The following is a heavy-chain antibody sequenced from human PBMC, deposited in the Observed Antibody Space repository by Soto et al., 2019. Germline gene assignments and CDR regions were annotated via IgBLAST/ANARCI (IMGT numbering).Heavy chain of an antibody. V-gene: IGHV1-3*05. CDR1: GYTFTNHA. CDR2: INTGTGNT. CDR3: APDVGLQLHY. D-gene: IGHD6-6*01. Sequence: QVQLVQSGAEEKKPGASVRVSCKASGYTFTNHAIHWVRQAPGQRLEWMGWINTGTGNTKYAQRVQGRVTITRDTSASTAYMDLSSLRTEATAVYYCAPDVGLQLHYWGQGTLVTVSS. J-gene: IGHJ4*02.